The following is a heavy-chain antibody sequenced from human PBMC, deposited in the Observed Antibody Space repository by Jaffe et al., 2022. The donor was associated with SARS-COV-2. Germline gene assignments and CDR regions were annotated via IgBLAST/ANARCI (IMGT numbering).Heavy chain of an antibody. Sequence: EVQLVESGGGLVQPGGSLRLSCAASGFTFRNYWMSWVRQAPGKGLEWVASIKEDGSQKYYVDSVKGRFTISKDNDKNSLFLQMNSLRADDTALYYCANVDGIVGTPSWGQGTLVTVSS. CDR1: GFTFRNYW. D-gene: IGHD1-26*01. CDR2: IKEDGSQK. V-gene: IGHV3-7*01. J-gene: IGHJ5*02. CDR3: ANVDGIVGTPS.